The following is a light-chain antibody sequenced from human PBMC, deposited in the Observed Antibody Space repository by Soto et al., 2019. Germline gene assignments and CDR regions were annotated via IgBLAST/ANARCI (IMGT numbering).Light chain of an antibody. J-gene: IGKJ2*01. Sequence: EIVLTQSPGTLSLSPGERATLSCRASQNVSSTYLAWYQQKPGQAPRLLIFGASGRATGIPDRFSGSGSGTDFTLTISRLEPEDFAVYYCQQYGSSSYTFGQGTKVDIK. CDR2: GAS. CDR1: QNVSSTY. V-gene: IGKV3-20*01. CDR3: QQYGSSSYT.